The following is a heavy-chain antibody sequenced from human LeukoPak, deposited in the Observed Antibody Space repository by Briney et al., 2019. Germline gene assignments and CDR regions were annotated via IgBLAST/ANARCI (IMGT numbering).Heavy chain of an antibody. CDR1: GYTFTSYD. CDR3: ARGAPPPYCTNGVCYRNDHYYYYYYMDV. Sequence: ASVKVSCKASGYTFTSYDINWVRQATGQGLEWMGWMNPNSGNTGYAQKFQGRVTMTRNTSISTAYMELSSLRSEDTAAYYCARGAPPPYCTNGVCYRNDHYYYYYYMDVWGKGTTVTVSS. D-gene: IGHD2-8*01. CDR2: MNPNSGNT. V-gene: IGHV1-8*01. J-gene: IGHJ6*03.